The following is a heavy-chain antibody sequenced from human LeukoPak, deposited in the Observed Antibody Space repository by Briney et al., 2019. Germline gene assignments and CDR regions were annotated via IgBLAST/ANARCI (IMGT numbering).Heavy chain of an antibody. CDR1: GGSISSYYW. Sequence: TLSLTCTVSGGSISSYYWSWIRQPPGKGLEWLALIDWDDDKYYSTSLKTRLTISKDTSKNQVVLTMTNMDPVDTATYYCARIRLAYCGGDWNQPDAFDIWGQGTMVTVSS. CDR2: IDWDDDK. J-gene: IGHJ3*02. CDR3: ARIRLAYCGGDWNQPDAFDI. V-gene: IGHV2-70*18. D-gene: IGHD2-21*02.